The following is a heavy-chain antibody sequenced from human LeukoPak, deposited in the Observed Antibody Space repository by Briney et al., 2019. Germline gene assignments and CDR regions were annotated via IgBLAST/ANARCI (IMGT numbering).Heavy chain of an antibody. J-gene: IGHJ4*02. CDR1: GFTISGHY. D-gene: IGHD6-19*01. V-gene: IGHV3-33*08. CDR3: ARDTSVAGVGVDFDY. Sequence: GGSLRLSCSVSGFTISGHYMSWVRQAPGKGPEWVAVIWNDGSNEYYADSVKGRFTISRDNAKNTLYLQMNSLRAEDTAVYYCARDTSVAGVGVDFDYWGQGTLVTVSS. CDR2: IWNDGSNE.